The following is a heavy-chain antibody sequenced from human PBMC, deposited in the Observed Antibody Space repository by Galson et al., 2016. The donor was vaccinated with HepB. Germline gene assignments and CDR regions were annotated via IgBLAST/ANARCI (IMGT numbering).Heavy chain of an antibody. Sequence: SLRLSCAASGFTFSSYGMNWVRQAPGKGLQWVAIIWYDGSIKYYADSVRGRFSISRDNSKNTLYLQMNSLRAEDTAVYYCARDLWEVNAFDIWGQGTMVTVSS. CDR3: ARDLWEVNAFDI. J-gene: IGHJ3*02. CDR1: GFTFSSYG. CDR2: IWYDGSIK. D-gene: IGHD3-16*01. V-gene: IGHV3-33*01.